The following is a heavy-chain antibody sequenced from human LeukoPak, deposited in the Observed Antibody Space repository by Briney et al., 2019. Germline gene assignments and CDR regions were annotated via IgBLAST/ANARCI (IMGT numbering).Heavy chain of an antibody. V-gene: IGHV1-69*13. J-gene: IGHJ4*02. D-gene: IGHD3-22*01. CDR2: IIPIFGTA. CDR3: ARVGYYYDSSGPGLGYYFDY. CDR1: GGTFSSYA. Sequence: SVKVSCTASGGTFSSYAISWVRQAPGQGLEWMGGIIPIFGTANYAQKFQGRVTITADESTSTAYMELSSLRSEDTAVYYCARVGYYYDSSGPGLGYYFDYWGQGTLVTVSS.